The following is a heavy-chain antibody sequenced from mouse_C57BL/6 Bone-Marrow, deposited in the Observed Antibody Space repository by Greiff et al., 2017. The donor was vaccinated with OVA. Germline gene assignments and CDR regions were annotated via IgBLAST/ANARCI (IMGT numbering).Heavy chain of an antibody. V-gene: IGHV1-42*01. D-gene: IGHD3-2*02. CDR2: INPSTGGT. CDR1: GYSFTGYY. J-gene: IGHJ3*01. Sequence: VQLQQSGPELVKPGASVKISCKASGYSFTGYYMNWVKQSPEKSLEWIGEINPSTGGTTYNQKFKAKATLTVDKSSSTAYMQLKSLTSEDSAVYYCARDRSGYVDWFAYWGQGTLVTVSA. CDR3: ARDRSGYVDWFAY.